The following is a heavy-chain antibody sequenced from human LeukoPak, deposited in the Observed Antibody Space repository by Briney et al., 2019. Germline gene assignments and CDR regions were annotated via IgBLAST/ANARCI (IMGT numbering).Heavy chain of an antibody. V-gene: IGHV3-48*04. J-gene: IGHJ4*02. CDR3: AKDGQYSSSWYDY. CDR1: GFTFSRYS. CDR2: ISSSNSTI. Sequence: GGSLRLSCAASGFTFSRYSMNWVRQAPGKGLEWVSYISSSNSTIYYADSVKGRFTISRDNAKNSLYLQMNSLRAEDTALYYCAKDGQYSSSWYDYWGQGTLVTVSS. D-gene: IGHD6-13*01.